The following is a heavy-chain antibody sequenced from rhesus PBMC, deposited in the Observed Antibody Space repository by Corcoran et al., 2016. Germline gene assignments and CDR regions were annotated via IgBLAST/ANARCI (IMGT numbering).Heavy chain of an antibody. CDR1: GGSVSSSNW. V-gene: IGHV4-65*01. CDR2: ISGSSGST. Sequence: QVQLQESGPGLVKPSETLSLTCAVSGGSVSSSNWWSWIRQPPGKGLEWIGYISGSSGSTYYNPSHKSRVTISTDTSKNQFSLKLSSVTAADTAVYYCARDTCDYWGQGVLVTVSS. J-gene: IGHJ4*01. D-gene: IGHD5-12*01. CDR3: ARDTCDY.